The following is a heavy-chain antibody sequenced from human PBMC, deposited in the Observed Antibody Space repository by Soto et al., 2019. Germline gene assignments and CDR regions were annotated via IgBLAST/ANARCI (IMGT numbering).Heavy chain of an antibody. CDR1: GGTFSSYA. CDR2: IIPIFGTA. CDR3: ASHIVVVQGLDMYYYYYYGMDV. V-gene: IGHV1-69*13. Sequence: ASVKVSCKASGGTFSSYAISWVRQAPGQGLEWMGGIIPIFGTANYAQKFQGRVTITADESTSTAYMELSSLRSEDTAVYYCASHIVVVQGLDMYYYYYYGMDVWGQGTTVTVSS. J-gene: IGHJ6*02. D-gene: IGHD2-2*01.